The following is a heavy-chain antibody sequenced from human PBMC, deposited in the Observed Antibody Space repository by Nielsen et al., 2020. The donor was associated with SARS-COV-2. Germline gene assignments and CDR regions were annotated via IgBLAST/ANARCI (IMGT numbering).Heavy chain of an antibody. CDR2: IKQDGSEK. J-gene: IGHJ3*02. CDR3: AKARDTSGYSAFDM. D-gene: IGHD3-22*01. V-gene: IGHV3-7*01. Sequence: WIRQPPGKGLEWVANIKQDGSEKYYVDSVKGRFTISRDNAKNSLYLQMNSLRAEDTAVYYCAKARDTSGYSAFDMWGQGTMVTVSS.